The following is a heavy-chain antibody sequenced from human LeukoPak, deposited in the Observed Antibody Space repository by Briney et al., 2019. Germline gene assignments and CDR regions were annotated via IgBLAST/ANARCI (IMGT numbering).Heavy chain of an antibody. J-gene: IGHJ5*02. D-gene: IGHD4-17*01. Sequence: ASVKVSCKASGYALTSYGISWVRQAPGQGLEWIGWISAYNGNTNYAQKLQGRVTMTTDTSTSTAYMELRSLRSDDTAVYYCARVFGDYDNWFDPWGQGTLVTVSS. CDR2: ISAYNGNT. V-gene: IGHV1-18*01. CDR3: ARVFGDYDNWFDP. CDR1: GYALTSYG.